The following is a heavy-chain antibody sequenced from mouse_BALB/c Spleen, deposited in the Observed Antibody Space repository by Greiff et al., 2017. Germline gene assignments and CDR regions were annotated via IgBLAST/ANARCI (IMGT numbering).Heavy chain of an antibody. CDR1: GYSITSGYY. Sequence: DVQLQESGPGLVKPSQSLSLTCSVTGYSITSGYYWNWIRQFPGNKLEWMGYISYDGSNNYNPSLKNRISITRDTSKNQFFLKLNSVTTEDTATYYCAREGDDGYSLDYWGQGTTLTVSS. J-gene: IGHJ2*01. CDR2: ISYDGSN. D-gene: IGHD2-3*01. CDR3: AREGDDGYSLDY. V-gene: IGHV3-6*02.